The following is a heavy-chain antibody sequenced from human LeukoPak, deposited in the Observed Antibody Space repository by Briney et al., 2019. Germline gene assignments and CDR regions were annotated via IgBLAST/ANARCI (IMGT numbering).Heavy chain of an antibody. CDR1: GGSISSCSYF. CDR3: ARRNRWELLDF. J-gene: IGHJ4*02. V-gene: IGHV4-39*01. D-gene: IGHD1-26*01. Sequence: SETLSLTCTVSGGSISSCSYFWGWIRQPPGKGLEWIGSIYYSGNTYYNPSLKSRVTISLDTSKNQFSLKLGSVTAADTAVYYCARRNRWELLDFWGQGTLVTVSS. CDR2: IYYSGNT.